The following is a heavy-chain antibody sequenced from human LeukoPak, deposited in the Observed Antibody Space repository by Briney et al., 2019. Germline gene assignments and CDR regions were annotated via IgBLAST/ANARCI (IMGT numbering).Heavy chain of an antibody. Sequence: EASVKLSCKASGGTFSSYVISWVRQAPGQGLEWMGGIIPIFGTANYAQKFQGRVTITTDESTSTAYMELSSLRSEGTAVYYCAREDYYDSSGLDYWGQGTLVTVSS. J-gene: IGHJ4*02. CDR3: AREDYYDSSGLDY. V-gene: IGHV1-69*05. CDR2: IIPIFGTA. D-gene: IGHD3-22*01. CDR1: GGTFSSYV.